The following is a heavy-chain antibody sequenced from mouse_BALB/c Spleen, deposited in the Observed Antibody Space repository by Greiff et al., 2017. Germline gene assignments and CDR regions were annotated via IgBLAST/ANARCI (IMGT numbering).Heavy chain of an antibody. J-gene: IGHJ3*01. CDR3: ARTGTAWFAY. CDR2: INDSGST. V-gene: IGHV3-1*02. CDR1: GYSITSGYS. Sequence: DVKLQESGPDLVKPSQSLSLTCTVTGYSITSGYSWHWLRQFPGNKLEWMGYINDSGSTNYNPSLKSRISITRDTSKNQFFLQLNSVTTEDTATYYCARTGTAWFAYWGQGTLVTVSA. D-gene: IGHD4-1*01.